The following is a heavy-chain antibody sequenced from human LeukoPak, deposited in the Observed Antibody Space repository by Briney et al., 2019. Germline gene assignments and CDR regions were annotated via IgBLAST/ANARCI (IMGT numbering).Heavy chain of an antibody. CDR2: IYYSGST. CDR1: GGSISSGGYS. CDR3: ARAAEYYYDSSGYSVSGFDY. D-gene: IGHD3-22*01. Sequence: SETLSLTCAVSGGSISSGGYSWSWIRQPPGKGLEWIGYIYYSGSTYYNPSLKSRVTISVDTSKNQFSLKLGSVTAADTAVYYCARAAEYYYDSSGYSVSGFDYWGQGTLVTVSS. V-gene: IGHV4-30-4*07. J-gene: IGHJ4*02.